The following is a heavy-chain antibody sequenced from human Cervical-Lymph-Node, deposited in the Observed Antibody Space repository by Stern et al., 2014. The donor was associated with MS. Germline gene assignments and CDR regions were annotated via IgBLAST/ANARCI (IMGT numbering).Heavy chain of an antibody. CDR1: GFTFSHYS. CDR3: ARARVGDYARSPHLDS. V-gene: IGHV3-21*01. D-gene: IGHD4-17*01. Sequence: EVQLLQSGGGLVKPGESVRLSCDASGFTFSHYSINWVRQAPGQGLEWISSISNNSAHTCYANSVEGRFTISRDSAKASVSLHRVSLRAEDTAVYYCARARVGDYARSPHLDSWGQGTLVTVSS. CDR2: ISNNSAHT. J-gene: IGHJ4*02.